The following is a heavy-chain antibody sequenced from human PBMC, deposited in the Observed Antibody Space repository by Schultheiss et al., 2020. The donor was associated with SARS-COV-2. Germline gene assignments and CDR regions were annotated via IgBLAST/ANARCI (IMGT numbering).Heavy chain of an antibody. V-gene: IGHV4-4*07. CDR1: GGSISSYY. D-gene: IGHD6-25*01. CDR3: ARGAASGQDWFDP. Sequence: SQTLSLTCTVSGGSISSYYWSWIRQPAGKGLEWIGRIYTSGTTRYHPSLKSRLTISVDTSKGQFSLNLRSVTAADTAFYYCARGAASGQDWFDPWGPGTLVTVSS. J-gene: IGHJ5*02. CDR2: IYTSGTT.